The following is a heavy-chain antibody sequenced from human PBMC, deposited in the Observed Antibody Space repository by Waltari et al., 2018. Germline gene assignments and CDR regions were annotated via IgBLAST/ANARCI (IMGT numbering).Heavy chain of an antibody. Sequence: EVQLVESGGGLVQPGSSLRLSCAAYGFTFDDSAMPVVRQVPGKGLEWVSGINWNSGSIGYGDSVKGRFIISRDNARNFLYLQMNSLTTEDTALYYCVKKNDEVYDRNGLVYDAFDMWGQGTMVTVSS. J-gene: IGHJ3*02. CDR3: VKKNDEVYDRNGLVYDAFDM. D-gene: IGHD3-22*01. CDR2: INWNSGSI. V-gene: IGHV3-9*01. CDR1: GFTFDDSA.